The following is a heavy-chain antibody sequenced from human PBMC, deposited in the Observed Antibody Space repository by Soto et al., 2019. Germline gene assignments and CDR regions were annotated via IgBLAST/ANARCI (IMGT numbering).Heavy chain of an antibody. D-gene: IGHD5-18*01. V-gene: IGHV1-8*01. CDR2: MNPGSGDT. J-gene: IGHJ5*02. CDR3: ARMASFGSLNWFDP. CDR1: GYTLTNND. Sequence: ASVKVACKASGYTLTNNDVTWVRHATGQGLEWMGWMNPGSGDTGYAQKFQGRVTMTRNISIATAYMELSSLRSEDTAIYYCARMASFGSLNWFDPWGQVSLVTVSS.